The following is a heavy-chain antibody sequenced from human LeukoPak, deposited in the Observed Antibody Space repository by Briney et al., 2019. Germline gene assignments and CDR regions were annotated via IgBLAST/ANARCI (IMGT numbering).Heavy chain of an antibody. V-gene: IGHV3-21*01. J-gene: IGHJ4*02. CDR2: ISSSSSSYI. CDR3: AKDRLRGGYGFDLMDY. Sequence: GGSLRLSCAASGFTFNTYNMNWVRQAPGKGLEWVSSISSSSSSYIYYADSVKGRFTISRDNAKNSLYLQMNSLRAEDTAVYYCAKDRLRGGYGFDLMDYWGQGTLVTVPS. D-gene: IGHD5-18*01. CDR1: GFTFNTYN.